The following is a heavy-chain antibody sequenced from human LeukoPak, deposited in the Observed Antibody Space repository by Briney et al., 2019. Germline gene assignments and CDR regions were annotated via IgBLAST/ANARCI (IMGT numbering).Heavy chain of an antibody. Sequence: PSETLSLTCAVYGGSFSGYYWSWIRQPPGKGLEWIGEINHSGSTNHNPSLKSRVTISVDTSKNQFSLKLSSVTAADTAVYYCARGRGTTSYWGQGTLVTVSS. CDR2: INHSGST. CDR3: ARGRGTTSY. V-gene: IGHV4-34*01. D-gene: IGHD1-14*01. J-gene: IGHJ4*02. CDR1: GGSFSGYY.